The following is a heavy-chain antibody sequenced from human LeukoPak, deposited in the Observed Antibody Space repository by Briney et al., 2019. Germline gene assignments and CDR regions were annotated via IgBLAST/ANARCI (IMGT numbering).Heavy chain of an antibody. D-gene: IGHD3-22*01. J-gene: IGHJ4*02. V-gene: IGHV3-21*01. CDR1: GFSFSSYS. Sequence: GGSLRLSCAASGFSFSSYSMNWVRQPPGKGLEWVSYISSSSSYIYYADSVKGRFTISRDNAKNSLYLQMNSLRAEDTAVYYCAREASSGHMSLWGQGTLVIVSS. CDR2: ISSSSSYI. CDR3: AREASSGHMSL.